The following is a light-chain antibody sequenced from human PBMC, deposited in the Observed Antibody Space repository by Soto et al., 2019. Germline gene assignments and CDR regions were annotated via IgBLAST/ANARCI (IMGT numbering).Light chain of an antibody. CDR3: QQDNNWPT. V-gene: IGKV3-15*01. J-gene: IGKJ1*01. CDR1: QSVSSN. CDR2: GAS. Sequence: EIVMTQSPATLSVSPGERATLSCRASQSVSSNLAWYQQKPGQAPRLLIYGASTRATGIPARFSGSGSGTEFTLTISSLEYEDLAVYYCQQDNNWPTFGQGTKVEIK.